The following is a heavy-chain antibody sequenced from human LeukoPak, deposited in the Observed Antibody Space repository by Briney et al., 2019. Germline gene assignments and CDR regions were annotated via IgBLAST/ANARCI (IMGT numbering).Heavy chain of an antibody. CDR1: GFTFSSYG. J-gene: IGHJ5*02. CDR2: IWYDGSNK. Sequence: PGGSLRLSCAASGFTFSSYGMHWVRQAPGKGLEWVAVIWYDGSNKYYADSVKGRFTISRDNSKNTLYLQMNSLRAEDTAVYYCARAPEDCSSTSCYTGNWFDPWGQGTLVTVSS. V-gene: IGHV3-33*01. D-gene: IGHD2-2*02. CDR3: ARAPEDCSSTSCYTGNWFDP.